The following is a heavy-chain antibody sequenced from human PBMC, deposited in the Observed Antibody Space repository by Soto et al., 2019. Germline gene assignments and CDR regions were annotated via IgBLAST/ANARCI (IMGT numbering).Heavy chain of an antibody. CDR3: ARVDVTIAPERHAAFDG. CDR2: FIPMIGTA. Sequence: QVQLVQSGAEVKRPGSSINISCKASGGTFSIYTVSWVRQAPGQGLEWMGRFIPMIGTANYAQNFQGRVTLSADNSATAAYMELSSLPPPGTALYYCARVDVTIAPERHAAFDGCGEGTAVTVS. CDR1: GGTFSIYT. J-gene: IGHJ3*01. V-gene: IGHV1-69*08. D-gene: IGHD4-17*01.